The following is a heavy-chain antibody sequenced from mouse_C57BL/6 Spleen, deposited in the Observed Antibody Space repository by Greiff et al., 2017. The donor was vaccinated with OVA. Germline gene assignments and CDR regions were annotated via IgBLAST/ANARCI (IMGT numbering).Heavy chain of an antibody. CDR1: GYSITSGYY. CDR3: ARDEITPYFDY. J-gene: IGHJ2*01. V-gene: IGHV3-6*01. Sequence: ESGPGLVKPSQSLSLTCSVTGYSITSGYYWNWIRQFPGNKLEWMGYISYDGSNNYNPSLKNRISITRDTSKNQLFLKLNSVTTEDTATYYCARDEITPYFDYWGQGTTLTVSS. CDR2: ISYDGSN. D-gene: IGHD2-4*01.